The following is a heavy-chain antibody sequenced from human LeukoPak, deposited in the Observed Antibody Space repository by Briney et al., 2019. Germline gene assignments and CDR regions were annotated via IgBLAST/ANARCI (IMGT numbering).Heavy chain of an antibody. CDR1: GGSFSGYY. V-gene: IGHV4-34*01. J-gene: IGHJ4*02. CDR2: INHSGST. CDR3: ARLAYYDILTGYEDY. D-gene: IGHD3-9*01. Sequence: PSETLSLTCAVYGGSFSGYYWSWIRQPPGKGLEWIGEINHSGSTNCNPSLKSRVTISVDTSKNQFSLKLSSVTAADTAVYYCARLAYYDILTGYEDYWGQGTLVTVSS.